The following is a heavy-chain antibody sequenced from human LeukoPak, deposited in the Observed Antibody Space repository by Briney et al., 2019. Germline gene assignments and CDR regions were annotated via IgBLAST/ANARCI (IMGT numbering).Heavy chain of an antibody. V-gene: IGHV1-2*02. Sequence: ASVKVSCKASGYTFTGYYMHWVRQAPGQGLEWMGWINPNSGGTNYAQKFQGRVTMTRDTSISTAYMELSRLRSDDTAVYYCARSGYYCDSSGYYFCHHYIDYWGQGTLVTVSS. J-gene: IGHJ4*02. CDR2: INPNSGGT. CDR1: GYTFTGYY. CDR3: ARSGYYCDSSGYYFCHHYIDY. D-gene: IGHD3-22*01.